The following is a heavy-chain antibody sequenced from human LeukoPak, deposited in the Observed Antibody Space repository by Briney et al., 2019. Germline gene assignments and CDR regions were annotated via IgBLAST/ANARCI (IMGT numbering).Heavy chain of an antibody. Sequence: QPGGSLRLSCAASGFTFSNYWMHWVRQAPGKGLEWVSRINGRATIISYADSVKGRFTISRENARNTLYLQMNSLTAEDTAVYYCVRDLILVWTPGDDFDHWGQGTLVTVSS. CDR3: VRDLILVWTPGDDFDH. D-gene: IGHD3-16*01. CDR1: GFTFSNYW. V-gene: IGHV3-74*01. CDR2: INGRATII. J-gene: IGHJ4*02.